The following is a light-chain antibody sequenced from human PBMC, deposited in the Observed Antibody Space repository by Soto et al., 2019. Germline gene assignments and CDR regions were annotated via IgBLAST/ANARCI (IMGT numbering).Light chain of an antibody. CDR3: SSYTSSSTL. CDR1: SSDVGSYDH. V-gene: IGLV2-14*02. Sequence: QSALTQPASVSGSPGQSITISCTGTSSDVGSYDHVSWYQQHPGKAPKLMIFEGNKRPSGVSNRFSGSKSGNTASLTISGLQAEDEADYYCSSYTSSSTLFGGGTKLTVL. J-gene: IGLJ2*01. CDR2: EGN.